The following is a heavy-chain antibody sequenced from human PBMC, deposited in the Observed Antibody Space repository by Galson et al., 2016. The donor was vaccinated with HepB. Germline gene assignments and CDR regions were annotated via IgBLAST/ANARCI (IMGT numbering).Heavy chain of an antibody. CDR2: IYYSGST. V-gene: IGHV4-31*03. D-gene: IGHD3-16*01. CDR3: ARRFGYDGGPFDY. J-gene: IGHJ4*02. CDR1: GGSISSGGYY. Sequence: TLSLTCTVSGGSISSGGYYWNWIRQHPGKGLEWIGYIYYSGSTYYNPSLKSRVTISLDTSKKQFSLKLSSVTAADTAVYYCARRFGYDGGPFDYWGQGTLVTVSS.